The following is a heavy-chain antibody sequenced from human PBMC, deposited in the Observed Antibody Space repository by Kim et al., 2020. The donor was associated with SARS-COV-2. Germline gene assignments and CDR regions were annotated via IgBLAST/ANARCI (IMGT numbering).Heavy chain of an antibody. CDR2: T. D-gene: IGHD2-8*01. J-gene: IGHJ3*01. V-gene: IGHV4-39*01. Sequence: TFLTPSLRSRLTMAHATSKNQFSLRLSSVTAADTAVYYCTKPRAWANTFDVWGRGTMVTVSS. CDR3: TKPRAWANTFDV.